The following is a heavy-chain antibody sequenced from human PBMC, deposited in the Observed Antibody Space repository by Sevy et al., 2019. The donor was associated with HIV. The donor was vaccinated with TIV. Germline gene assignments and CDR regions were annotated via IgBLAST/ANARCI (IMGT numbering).Heavy chain of an antibody. D-gene: IGHD3-22*01. Sequence: SETLSLTCAVSGGSISSGGYSWSWIGQPPGKGLEWIGYIYHSGSTYYNPSLKSRVTISVDRSKNQFSLKLSSVTAADTAVYYCASAYYDDSSTSGYFDYWGQGTLVTVSS. CDR2: IYHSGST. CDR1: GGSISSGGYS. J-gene: IGHJ4*02. V-gene: IGHV4-30-2*01. CDR3: ASAYYDDSSTSGYFDY.